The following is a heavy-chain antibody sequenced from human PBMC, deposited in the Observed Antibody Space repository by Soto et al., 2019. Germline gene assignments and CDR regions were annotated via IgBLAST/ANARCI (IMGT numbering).Heavy chain of an antibody. CDR1: GGSISSSGYY. CDR3: ARGHSMTTVTHDYYYGMDV. D-gene: IGHD4-17*01. CDR2: MFYSGNT. V-gene: IGHV4-39*01. J-gene: IGHJ6*01. Sequence: SETPSLTCPVSGGSISSSGYYWGWIRQPPGKGLEWIGSMFYSGNTNYNPSLKSRVTISVDTSKNQLSLKMSSVTAADTAVYYCARGHSMTTVTHDYYYGMDVWGQGTTVTVSS.